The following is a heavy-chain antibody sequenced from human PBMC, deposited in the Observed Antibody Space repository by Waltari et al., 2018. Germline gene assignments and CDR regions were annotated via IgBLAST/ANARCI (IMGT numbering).Heavy chain of an antibody. CDR2: INPNSGGT. CDR1: GYTFPGYS. Sequence: QVQLVQSGAEVTKPGASVKVSCKASGYTFPGYSMHWVRQAPGQGLEWMGWINPNSGGTNYAQKFQGRVTMTRDTSISTAYMELSRLRSDDTAVYYCARKRAISGYDLAFDIWGQGTMVTVSS. CDR3: ARKRAISGYDLAFDI. D-gene: IGHD5-12*01. J-gene: IGHJ3*02. V-gene: IGHV1-2*02.